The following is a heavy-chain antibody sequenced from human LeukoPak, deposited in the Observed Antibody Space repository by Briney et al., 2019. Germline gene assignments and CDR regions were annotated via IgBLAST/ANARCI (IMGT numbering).Heavy chain of an antibody. CDR2: ISSSSSTI. J-gene: IGHJ5*02. Sequence: GGSLRLSCAASGFTFSTYAMNWVRQAPGKGLEWVSYISSSSSTIFYADSVKGRFTISRDNAKNLLYLQMNSLRAEDTAVYYCARHRNWPHWFDPWGQGTLGTVSS. D-gene: IGHD1-1*01. CDR3: ARHRNWPHWFDP. CDR1: GFTFSTYA. V-gene: IGHV3-48*01.